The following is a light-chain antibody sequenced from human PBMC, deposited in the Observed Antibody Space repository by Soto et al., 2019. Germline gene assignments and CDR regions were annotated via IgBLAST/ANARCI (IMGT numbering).Light chain of an antibody. CDR3: QQYDTNTPRA. CDR1: QRINSW. J-gene: IGKJ5*01. V-gene: IGKV1-5*03. Sequence: DIQMTQSPSTLSAYIGETVTITCRASQRINSWLAWYRQKPGQAPRLLIYKASILESGVPSRFSGSGAGTEFTLTISNLQPDDFATYYCQQYDTNTPRAFGQGTRLEIQ. CDR2: KAS.